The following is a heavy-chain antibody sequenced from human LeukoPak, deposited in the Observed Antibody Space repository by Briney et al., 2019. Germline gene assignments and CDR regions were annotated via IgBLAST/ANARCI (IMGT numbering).Heavy chain of an antibody. CDR2: IKQDGSEK. D-gene: IGHD3-22*01. V-gene: IGHV3-7*01. CDR1: GFTFSSYS. Sequence: GGSLRLSCAASGFTFSSYSMNWVRQAPGKGLEWVANIKQDGSEKYYVASVEGRFTISRDNAKNSLYLEMNSLRAEDTAVYYCAKDQVYSDSSGNHYYFYYGMDVWGQGTTVTVSS. J-gene: IGHJ6*02. CDR3: AKDQVYSDSSGNHYYFYYGMDV.